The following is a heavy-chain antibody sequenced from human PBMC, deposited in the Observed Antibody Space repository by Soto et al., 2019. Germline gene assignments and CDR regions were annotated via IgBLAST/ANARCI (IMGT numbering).Heavy chain of an antibody. V-gene: IGHV3-11*01. J-gene: IGHJ4*02. CDR1: GFTFSDYY. CDR2: ISGAGS. D-gene: IGHD3-10*01. Sequence: ESGGDLVEPGGSLRLSCAASGFTFSDYYMSWMRQAPGKGLEWIAYISGAGSNYADSGQGRFTISRDNTKNSLYLQMNSLRDEDTAVYYCASSRKPSYYSGPYFDFWGQGALVTVSS. CDR3: ASSRKPSYYSGPYFDF.